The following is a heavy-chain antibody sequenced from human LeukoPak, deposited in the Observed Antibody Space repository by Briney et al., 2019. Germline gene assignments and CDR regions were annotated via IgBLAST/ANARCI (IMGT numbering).Heavy chain of an antibody. V-gene: IGHV4-30-2*01. CDR2: IYHSGST. CDR1: GGSISSGGYY. J-gene: IGHJ3*02. D-gene: IGHD1-26*01. Sequence: SETLSLTCTVSGGSISSGGYYWSWIRQPPGTGLEWIGYIYHSGSTYYNPSLKSRVTISVDRSKNQFSLKLSSVTAADTAVYYCARSGGWDAFDIWGQGTMVTVSS. CDR3: ARSGGWDAFDI.